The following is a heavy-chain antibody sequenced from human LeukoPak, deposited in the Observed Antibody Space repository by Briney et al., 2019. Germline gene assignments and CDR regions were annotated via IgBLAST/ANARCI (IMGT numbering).Heavy chain of an antibody. CDR1: GYTFTGYY. V-gene: IGHV1-2*02. CDR3: ASPDSGDYRRLQY. J-gene: IGHJ4*02. D-gene: IGHD4-17*01. CDR2: ISPNSGGT. Sequence: GASVKVSCKASGYTFTGYYLHWVRRAPGQGLEWMGWISPNSGGTNYAQNFQGRVTMTRDTSISTAYMELSRLRSDDTAVYYCASPDSGDYRRLQYWGEGTLVTVSS.